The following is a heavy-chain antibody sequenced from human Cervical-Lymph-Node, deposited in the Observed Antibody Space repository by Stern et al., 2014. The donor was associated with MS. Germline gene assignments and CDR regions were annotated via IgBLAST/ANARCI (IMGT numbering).Heavy chain of an antibody. Sequence: EVQLVESGAEVKKPGESLKISCRTSGYTFSNFWIGWVRQMPGKGLEWMGVIYPADSDPTYSPSFQGQVPISAGESISTAYLQWRSLKASDTAMYYCVRRRDSAGYDTFDLWGQGTMLIVSS. D-gene: IGHD3-22*01. CDR3: VRRRDSAGYDTFDL. J-gene: IGHJ3*01. CDR1: GYTFSNFW. V-gene: IGHV5-51*01. CDR2: IYPADSDP.